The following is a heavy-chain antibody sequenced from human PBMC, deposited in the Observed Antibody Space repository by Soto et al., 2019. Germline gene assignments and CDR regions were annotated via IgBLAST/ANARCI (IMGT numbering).Heavy chain of an antibody. Sequence: QVQLVESGGGVVQPGRSLRLSCAASGFTFSSYGMHWVRQAPGKGLEWVAVISYDGSNKYYADSVKGRFTISRDNSKNTLYLQMNSLRAEDTAVYYCAKDRQWLEFMDVWGQGTTVTVSS. V-gene: IGHV3-30*18. CDR1: GFTFSSYG. J-gene: IGHJ6*02. CDR2: ISYDGSNK. D-gene: IGHD6-19*01. CDR3: AKDRQWLEFMDV.